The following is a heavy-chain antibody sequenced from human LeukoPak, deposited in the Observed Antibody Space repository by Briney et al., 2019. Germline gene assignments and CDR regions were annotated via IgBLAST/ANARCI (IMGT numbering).Heavy chain of an antibody. CDR2: MSPNSGNT. J-gene: IGHJ4*02. CDR3: ARARSYTRDFDY. Sequence: ASVKVSCKASGYTFTSYDINWVRQATGQGLEWMGWMSPNSGNTGYAQKFQGRVTITRNTSISTAYMELSSLRSEDTAVYYCARARSYTRDFDYWGQGTLVTVSS. CDR1: GYTFTSYD. D-gene: IGHD2-2*02. V-gene: IGHV1-8*03.